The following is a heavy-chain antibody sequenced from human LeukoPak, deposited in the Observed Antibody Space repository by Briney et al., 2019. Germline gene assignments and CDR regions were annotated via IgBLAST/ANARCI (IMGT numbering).Heavy chain of an antibody. D-gene: IGHD7-27*01. V-gene: IGHV3-9*03. CDR2: ISWNSGSI. CDR1: GFTFDDYA. J-gene: IGHJ2*01. CDR3: AKDPWGTGALPRYFDL. Sequence: TGGSLRLSCAASGFTFDDYAMHWVRQAPGKGLEWVSGISWNSGSIGYADSVKGRFTISRDNAKNSLYLQMNSLRAEDMALYYCAKDPWGTGALPRYFDLWGRGTLVTVSS.